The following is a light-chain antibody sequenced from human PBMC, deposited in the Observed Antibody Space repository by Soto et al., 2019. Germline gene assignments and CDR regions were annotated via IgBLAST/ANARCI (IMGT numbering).Light chain of an antibody. CDR1: QSVSSD. CDR3: QQYGSSGT. Sequence: EIVLTQSPGTLSFSPGERATLSCRASQSVSSDLAWYQHKPGQAPRLLIYGASTRATGIPARFSGRGSGTDFTLTISRLEPEDFAVYYCQQYGSSGTFGQGTKVDIK. V-gene: IGKV3-20*01. CDR2: GAS. J-gene: IGKJ1*01.